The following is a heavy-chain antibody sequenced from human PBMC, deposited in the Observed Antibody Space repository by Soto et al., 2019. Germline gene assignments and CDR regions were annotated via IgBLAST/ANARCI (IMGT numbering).Heavy chain of an antibody. Sequence: ASVKVSFKTSGYIFTDHLIHWVRQSPGQGLQWVGWVHPDSGGTNVAQAFQDRVTMTADTSITTAYMDLARLRPDDTAIFYCARGAQGFFPVSGIYFYFDHWGQGTPVTVS. V-gene: IGHV1-2*02. J-gene: IGHJ4*02. D-gene: IGHD3-22*01. CDR3: ARGAQGFFPVSGIYFYFDH. CDR1: GYIFTDHL. CDR2: VHPDSGGT.